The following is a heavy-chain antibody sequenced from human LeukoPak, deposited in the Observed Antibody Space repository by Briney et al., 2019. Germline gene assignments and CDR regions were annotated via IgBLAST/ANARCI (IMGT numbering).Heavy chain of an antibody. CDR3: ARGVLADYGMDV. J-gene: IGHJ6*02. CDR2: IIPILGIA. Sequence: SVTLSCKASGGTFSSYAISWVRQAPGQGLEWMGRIIPILGIANYAQKFQGRVTITADKSTSTAYMELSSLRSEDTAVYYCARGVLADYGMDVWGQGTTVTVSS. D-gene: IGHD3-3*02. CDR1: GGTFSSYA. V-gene: IGHV1-69*04.